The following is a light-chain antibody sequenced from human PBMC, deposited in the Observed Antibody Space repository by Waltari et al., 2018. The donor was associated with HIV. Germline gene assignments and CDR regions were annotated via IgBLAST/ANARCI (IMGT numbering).Light chain of an antibody. Sequence: QSVLTQPPSASGTPGRRVTISCSGSRANIGSNYGYWYQQLPGTAPKLLIYRNNQRPSGVPDRFSGSKSGTSASLAISGLRSEDEADYYCAAWDDSLSGLVFGGGTKVTVL. V-gene: IGLV1-47*01. J-gene: IGLJ3*02. CDR3: AAWDDSLSGLV. CDR1: RANIGSNY. CDR2: RNN.